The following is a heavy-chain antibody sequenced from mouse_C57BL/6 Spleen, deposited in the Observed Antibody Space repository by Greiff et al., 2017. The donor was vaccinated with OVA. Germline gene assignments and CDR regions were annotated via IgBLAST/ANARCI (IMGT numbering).Heavy chain of an antibody. V-gene: IGHV7-1*01. D-gene: IGHD2-3*01. CDR3: ARDDGYYGWFAY. Sequence: EVQVVESGGGLVQSGRSLRLSCATSGFTFSDFYMEWVRQAPGKGLEWIAASRNKANDYTTEYSASVKGRFIVSRDTSQSILYLQMNALRAEDTAIYYCARDDGYYGWFAYWGQGTLVTVSA. J-gene: IGHJ3*01. CDR2: SRNKANDYTT. CDR1: GFTFSDFY.